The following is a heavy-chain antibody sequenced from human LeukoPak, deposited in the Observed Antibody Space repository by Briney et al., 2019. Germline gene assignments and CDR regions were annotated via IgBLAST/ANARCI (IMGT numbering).Heavy chain of an antibody. CDR1: GFTFSSYA. CDR3: AKSRNAGGRYYYFDF. D-gene: IGHD1-26*01. J-gene: IGHJ4*02. Sequence: TGGSLRLSCAASGFTFSSYAMSWVRQAPGKGLEWVSAISGSGGSTYYADSVKGRFTISSDNSKNALYLQMNSLRAEDTAVYFCAKSRNAGGRYYYFDFWGQGTLVTVSS. V-gene: IGHV3-23*01. CDR2: ISGSGGST.